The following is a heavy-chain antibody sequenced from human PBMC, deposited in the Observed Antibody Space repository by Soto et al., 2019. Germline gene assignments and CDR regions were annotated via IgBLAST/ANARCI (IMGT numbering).Heavy chain of an antibody. CDR3: AGGTPVTKAYYYSYMAV. J-gene: IGHJ6*03. Sequence: QVQLQQWGAGLLKPSETLSLTCAVYGGSFSGYYWSWIRQPPGKGLEWIGEINHSGSTNYNPSLRGRVTKPVERSKNQFSLKWSSVTAADPAVYYFAGGTPVTKAYYYSYMAVWGKGTTVTVSS. D-gene: IGHD4-17*01. V-gene: IGHV4-34*01. CDR1: GGSFSGYY. CDR2: INHSGST.